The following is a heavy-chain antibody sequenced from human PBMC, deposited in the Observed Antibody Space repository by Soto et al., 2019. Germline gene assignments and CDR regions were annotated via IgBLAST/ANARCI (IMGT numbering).Heavy chain of an antibody. CDR1: GYTFTSYG. V-gene: IGHV1-18*04. Sequence: ASVKVSCKASGYTFTSYGISWVRQAPGQGLEWMGWISAYNGNTNYAQKLQGRVTMTTDTSTSTAYMELRSLRSDDTAVYYCARVLYDILTGYSEYFDYWGQGTLVTVS. CDR2: ISAYNGNT. D-gene: IGHD3-9*01. J-gene: IGHJ4*02. CDR3: ARVLYDILTGYSEYFDY.